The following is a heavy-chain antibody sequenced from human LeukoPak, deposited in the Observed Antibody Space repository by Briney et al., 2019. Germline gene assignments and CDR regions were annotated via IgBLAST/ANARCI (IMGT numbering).Heavy chain of an antibody. J-gene: IGHJ6*02. CDR2: VFGSGGST. D-gene: IGHD2-15*01. Sequence: GGSLRLSCAASGFTFSSYAMSWVRQAPGKGLEWASSVFGSGGSTYYADSVKGRFTISRDNSKNTLYLQMDTLRAEDTAVYYCAKVSRGYCRGGTCYYFYGLDVWGQGTTVTVSS. V-gene: IGHV3-23*01. CDR1: GFTFSSYA. CDR3: AKVSRGYCRGGTCYYFYGLDV.